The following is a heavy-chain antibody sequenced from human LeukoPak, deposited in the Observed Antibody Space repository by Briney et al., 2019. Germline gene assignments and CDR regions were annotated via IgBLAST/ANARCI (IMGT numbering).Heavy chain of an antibody. J-gene: IGHJ5*02. CDR2: IYTSGST. CDR1: GGSISSYY. D-gene: IGHD2-15*01. V-gene: IGHV4-4*07. Sequence: SETLSLTCTVSGGSISSYYWSWIRQPAGKGLEWIGRIYTSGSTNYNPSLKSRVTMSVDTSKNQFSLKLSSVTAADTAVYYCAREYCGGGSCFELGFDPWGQGTLVTVSS. CDR3: AREYCGGGSCFELGFDP.